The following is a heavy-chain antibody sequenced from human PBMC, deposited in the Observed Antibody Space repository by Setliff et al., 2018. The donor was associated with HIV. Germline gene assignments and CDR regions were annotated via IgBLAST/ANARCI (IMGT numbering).Heavy chain of an antibody. V-gene: IGHV4-59*05. CDR1: GGSISSYY. J-gene: IGHJ4*02. Sequence: SGTLSLTCTVSGGSISSYYWSWIRQPPGKGLESIGSISYGGNTYYNPSLKSRVLISGDTSKNQFALKLSSVTAADTGVYYCARRAGFSEGSGYWFYWGQGTLVTVSS. CDR3: ARRAGFSEGSGYWFY. CDR2: ISYGGNT. D-gene: IGHD3-22*01.